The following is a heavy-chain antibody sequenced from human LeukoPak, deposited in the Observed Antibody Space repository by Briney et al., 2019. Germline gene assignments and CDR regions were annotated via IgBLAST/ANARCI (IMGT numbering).Heavy chain of an antibody. D-gene: IGHD2-2*01. J-gene: IGHJ4*02. Sequence: PGGSLRLSCSASGLTFSAVHMHWVRQAPGKGLEYVSGITDNGRGTYYADSVKGRFTISRDSSKNTLYLQMSSLRTEDTAVYYCKTSPLSRIDSWGQGTLVTVSS. CDR3: KTSPLSRIDS. V-gene: IGHV3-64D*09. CDR1: GLTFSAVH. CDR2: ITDNGRGT.